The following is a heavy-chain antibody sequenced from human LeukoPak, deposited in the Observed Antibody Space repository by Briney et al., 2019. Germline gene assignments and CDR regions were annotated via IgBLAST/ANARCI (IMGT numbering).Heavy chain of an antibody. D-gene: IGHD6-13*01. CDR3: ARVADVSSYYYFYGIDV. J-gene: IGHJ6*02. Sequence: LPGGSLRLSCAASGFTFSSYGMPWVRQAPGKGLEWVAFIWYDGSNKHYADSVKGRFTISRDNSKNTLYLQMNSLRAEDMAVYYCARVADVSSYYYFYGIDVWGQGTTVTVSS. V-gene: IGHV3-33*01. CDR1: GFTFSSYG. CDR2: IWYDGSNK.